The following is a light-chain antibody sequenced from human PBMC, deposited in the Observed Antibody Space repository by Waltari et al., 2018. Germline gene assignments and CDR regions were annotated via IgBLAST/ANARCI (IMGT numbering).Light chain of an antibody. V-gene: IGKV1-39*01. CDR1: QTINMF. Sequence: DIQLTQSPSSLSASVGDRVTITCRASQTINMFLNWYQQHPGKAPKLLIFAASNLQTGVPSRFSGSGSATHFTLTISSLQPEYFATYHCQQSYNTPWTFGQGTKVEIK. J-gene: IGKJ1*01. CDR2: AAS. CDR3: QQSYNTPWT.